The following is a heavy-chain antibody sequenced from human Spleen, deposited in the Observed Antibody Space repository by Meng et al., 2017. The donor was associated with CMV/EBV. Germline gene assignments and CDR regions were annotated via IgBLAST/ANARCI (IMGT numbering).Heavy chain of an antibody. Sequence: GESLKISWAASGFTFSNAWMSWVRQAPGKGLEWVGRIKSKTDGGTTDYAAPVKGRFTISRDDSQNTLYLQMNSLKTEDTAVYYCTTDRLRVVVIPFDIWGQGKMVTVSS. V-gene: IGHV3-15*01. CDR2: IKSKTDGGTT. J-gene: IGHJ3*02. D-gene: IGHD2-21*01. CDR1: GFTFSNAW. CDR3: TTDRLRVVVIPFDI.